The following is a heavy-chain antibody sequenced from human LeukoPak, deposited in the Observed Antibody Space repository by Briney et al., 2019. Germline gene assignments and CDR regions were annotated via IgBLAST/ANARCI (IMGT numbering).Heavy chain of an antibody. D-gene: IGHD3-22*01. CDR3: ARDRDYYDSSGYYPLDY. V-gene: IGHV1-2*02. J-gene: IGHJ4*02. Sequence: GASVKVSCEAFGFTLTAYYVHWFRQAPGQGLEWVGWINPNSGGTNYAQKFQGRVTMTRDTSISTAYMELTRLRSDDTAVYYCARDRDYYDSSGYYPLDYWGQGSLVTVSS. CDR2: INPNSGGT. CDR1: GFTLTAYY.